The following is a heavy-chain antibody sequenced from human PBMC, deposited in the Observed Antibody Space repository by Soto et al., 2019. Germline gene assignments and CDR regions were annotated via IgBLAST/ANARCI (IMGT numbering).Heavy chain of an antibody. CDR2: INPYNANT. D-gene: IGHD2-15*01. J-gene: IGHJ5*02. V-gene: IGHV1-18*04. CDR1: GYTLTDHG. CDR3: ARDWTSPSCVSSSCPRGCWFDP. Sequence: QVQLVQSGPEVKKPGASGKVSCKASGYTLTDHGISWVRQAPGQGLAWMGWINPYNANTRYGEKVQGRVTMTTDTSSTVYMELTGLTSDDTAVYYCARDWTSPSCVSSSCPRGCWFDPWGQGTLVTVSS.